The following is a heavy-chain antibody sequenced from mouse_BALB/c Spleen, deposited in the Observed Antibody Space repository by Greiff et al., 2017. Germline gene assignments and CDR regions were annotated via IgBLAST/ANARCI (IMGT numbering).Heavy chain of an antibody. Sequence: VQLQQSGAELVKPGASVKLSCKTSGYTFTSYWIQWVKQRPGQGLGWIGEIFPGTGTTYYNEKFKGKATLTIDTSSSTAYMQLSSLTSEDSAVYFCARTGDYWGQGTTLTVSS. CDR2: IFPGTGTT. J-gene: IGHJ2*01. CDR3: ARTGDY. V-gene: IGHV1S132*01. CDR1: GYTFTSYW.